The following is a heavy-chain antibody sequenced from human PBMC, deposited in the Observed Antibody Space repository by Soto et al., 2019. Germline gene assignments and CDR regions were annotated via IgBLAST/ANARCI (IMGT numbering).Heavy chain of an antibody. CDR3: AREDVTYYYDSSGYGY. V-gene: IGHV3-30-3*01. Sequence: QVQLVESGGGVVQPGRSLRLSCAASGFTFSSYAMHWVRQAPGTGLEWVAVISYDGSNKYYADSVKGRFTISRDNSKNSLYLQMNCLRAEDTAVYYCAREDVTYYYDSSGYGYWGQGTLVTVSS. CDR1: GFTFSSYA. D-gene: IGHD3-22*01. CDR2: ISYDGSNK. J-gene: IGHJ4*02.